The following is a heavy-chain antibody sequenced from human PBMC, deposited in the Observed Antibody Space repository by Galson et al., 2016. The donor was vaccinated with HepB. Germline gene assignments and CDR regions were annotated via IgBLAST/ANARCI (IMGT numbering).Heavy chain of an antibody. Sequence: SLRLSCAASGFTFSTYWMNWVRQAPGKGLEWVANIQGDGTKIYYVDSVKGRFTTSRDNAKNSLNLQMNSLRAEDTAVYYCARDWWGDYWGQGALVTVSS. V-gene: IGHV3-7*04. D-gene: IGHD2-15*01. CDR1: GFTFSTYW. CDR3: ARDWWGDY. CDR2: IQGDGTKI. J-gene: IGHJ4*02.